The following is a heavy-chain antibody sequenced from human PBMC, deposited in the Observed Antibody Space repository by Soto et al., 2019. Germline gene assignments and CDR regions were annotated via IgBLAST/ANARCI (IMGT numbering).Heavy chain of an antibody. V-gene: IGHV1-3*01. CDR3: ARDPGYSYAYN. D-gene: IGHD5-18*01. Sequence: QVQLVQSGAEVKKPGASVKVSCKASGYTFTSYAMHWVRQAPGQRLEWMGWINAGNGNTKYSEKLQGRVTITRDTSASTAYMELSSLRSEDTAVYYCARDPGYSYAYNWGQGTLVTVSS. CDR2: INAGNGNT. J-gene: IGHJ4*02. CDR1: GYTFTSYA.